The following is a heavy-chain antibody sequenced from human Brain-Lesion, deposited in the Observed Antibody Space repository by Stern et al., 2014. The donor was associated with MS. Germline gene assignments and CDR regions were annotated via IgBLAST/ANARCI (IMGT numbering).Heavy chain of an antibody. CDR2: ISWNSGTI. CDR1: GFTFDDYA. J-gene: IGHJ4*02. D-gene: IGHD1-14*01. CDR3: ARDITGSSAYFAY. V-gene: IGHV3-9*01. Sequence: QLVESGGDLVQPGRSLRLSCAAFGFTFDDYAMHWVRQAPGKGLEWVAGISWNSGTIGYADSVKGRFTTSRDNAYSSLYLQMNSLRPEDTALYYCARDITGSSAYFAYWGQGTLITVSS.